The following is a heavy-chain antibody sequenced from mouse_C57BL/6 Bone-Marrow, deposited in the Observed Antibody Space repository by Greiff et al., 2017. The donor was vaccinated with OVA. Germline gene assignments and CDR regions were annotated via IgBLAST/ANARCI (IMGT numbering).Heavy chain of an antibody. CDR2: ISSGSSTI. Sequence: EVKLVESGGGLVKPGGSLKLSCAASGFTFSDYGMHWVRQAPEKGLEWVAYISSGSSTIYYADTVKGRFTISRDNAKNTLFLQMTSLRSEDTAMYYCARPNYDYDSWFAYWGQGTLVTVSA. D-gene: IGHD2-4*01. CDR1: GFTFSDYG. V-gene: IGHV5-17*01. CDR3: ARPNYDYDSWFAY. J-gene: IGHJ3*01.